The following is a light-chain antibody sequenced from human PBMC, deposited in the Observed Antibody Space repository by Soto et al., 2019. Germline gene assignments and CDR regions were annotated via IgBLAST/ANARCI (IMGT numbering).Light chain of an antibody. J-gene: IGLJ1*01. V-gene: IGLV2-14*01. CDR3: SSYTTTNTYV. CDR2: EVS. Sequence: QSALTQPASVSGSLGQSITISCTGTSSDVGGYNYVSWYQQHPGKAPKLMIYEVSNRPSGVSNRFSGSKSGNTASLTISGLRAEDEADYYCSSYTTTNTYVFGTGTK. CDR1: SSDVGGYNY.